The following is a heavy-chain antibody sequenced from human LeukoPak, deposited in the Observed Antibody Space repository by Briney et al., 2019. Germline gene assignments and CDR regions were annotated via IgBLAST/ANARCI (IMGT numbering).Heavy chain of an antibody. CDR1: GYSFISYY. J-gene: IGHJ4*02. V-gene: IGHV1-46*04. CDR2: INPSVGST. Sequence: ASVKVSCKASGYSFISYYMHWVRQAPGQGLEWMGIINPSVGSTSCAQKLQGRVTMTRDTSTSTVYMEPSSLRSEDTAVYYCARVPLGSFGIDYWGQGTLVTVSS. D-gene: IGHD2-15*01. CDR3: ARVPLGSFGIDY.